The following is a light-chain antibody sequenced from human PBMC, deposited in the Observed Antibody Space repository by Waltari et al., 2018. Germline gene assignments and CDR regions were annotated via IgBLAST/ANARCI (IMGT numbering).Light chain of an antibody. CDR2: SNT. Sequence: QSVLTQPPSASGTPGQRVTIPCSGSSSNVGRNTVNWYQQLSGMAPKLLIYSNTQRPSGVPDRFSGSKSGTSASLAISGLQSEDEADYYCAAWDDSLNGVVFGGGTKLTVL. CDR3: AAWDDSLNGVV. CDR1: SSNVGRNT. J-gene: IGLJ2*01. V-gene: IGLV1-44*01.